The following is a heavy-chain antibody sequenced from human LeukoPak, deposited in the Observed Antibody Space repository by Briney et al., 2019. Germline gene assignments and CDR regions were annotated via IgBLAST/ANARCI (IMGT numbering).Heavy chain of an antibody. CDR3: ASSLYRGAADAFDI. D-gene: IGHD3-10*01. J-gene: IGHJ3*02. CDR2: IYYTGNT. CDR1: GASISNYY. V-gene: IGHV4-59*01. Sequence: PSETLSLTCTVSGASISNYYWSWIRQPPGKGLEWVGYIYYTGNTSYNPSLKSRVTMSVDTSTNQFSLKLSSVTTADAAVYYCASSLYRGAADAFDIWGQGTMVTVSS.